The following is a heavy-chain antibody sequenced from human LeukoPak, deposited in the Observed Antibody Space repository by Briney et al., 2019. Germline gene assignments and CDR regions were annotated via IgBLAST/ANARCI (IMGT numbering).Heavy chain of an antibody. V-gene: IGHV1-58*02. CDR2: IVVGSGNT. CDR1: GFTFTSSA. CDR3: AAVVDYDFWSGYYNFDY. J-gene: IGHJ4*02. D-gene: IGHD3-3*01. Sequence: SVKVSCKAPGFTFTSSAMQWVRQARGQRLEWIGWIVVGSGNTNYAQKFQERVTITRDMSTSTAYMELSSLRSEDTAVYYCAAVVDYDFWSGYYNFDYWGQGTLVTVSS.